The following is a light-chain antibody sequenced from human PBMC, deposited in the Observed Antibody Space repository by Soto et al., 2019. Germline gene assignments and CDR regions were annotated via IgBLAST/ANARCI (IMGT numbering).Light chain of an antibody. Sequence: DIVMTQSPLSLSVTPGEPASISCRSSQSLLHSTGYNYVDWYLQKPGQSPQLLIQLGSMRASGVRDRFGGSGSGTDFTLKISRVEAKDVGVYYCMQVLQTPFTFGPGTKVDI. J-gene: IGKJ3*01. CDR2: LGS. CDR1: QSLLHSTGYNY. CDR3: MQVLQTPFT. V-gene: IGKV2-28*01.